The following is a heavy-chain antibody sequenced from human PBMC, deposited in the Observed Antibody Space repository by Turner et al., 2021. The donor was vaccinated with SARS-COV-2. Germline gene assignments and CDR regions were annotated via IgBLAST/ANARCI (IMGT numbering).Heavy chain of an antibody. Sequence: VHLQESVPGLVKPSATLSLTCTVSAGSMTGHYWGRIRQPAGKGREWIGRVGRIITTETTNYNPSLKSRVSMSLDTAKNQFSLRVSSVTAADTAVYFCARQWGVRFDYWGQGILVTVSS. V-gene: IGHV4-4*07. CDR2: IITTETT. D-gene: IGHD2-8*01. CDR3: ARQWGVRFDY. J-gene: IGHJ4*02. CDR1: AGSMTGHY.